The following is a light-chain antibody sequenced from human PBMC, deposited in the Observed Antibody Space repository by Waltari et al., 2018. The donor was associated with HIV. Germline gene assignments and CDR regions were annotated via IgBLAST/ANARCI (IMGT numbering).Light chain of an antibody. V-gene: IGLV1-44*01. CDR1: SAHIGSTP. CDR3: AAWDDSLNGHVL. CDR2: NNN. Sequence: QSVLTQPPSASGTTGQRVTFYCSGSSAHIGSTPVDWYQKLPGTAPRLLIYNNNQRPSGVPDRFSGSKSGTSASLAISGLQSEDEADYYCAAWDDSLNGHVLFGGGTKLTVL. J-gene: IGLJ2*01.